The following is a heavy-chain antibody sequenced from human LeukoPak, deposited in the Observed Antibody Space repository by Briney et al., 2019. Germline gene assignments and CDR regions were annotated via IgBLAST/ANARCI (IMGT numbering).Heavy chain of an antibody. V-gene: IGHV3-30*02. CDR2: IRYEGSNK. CDR1: GFTFCSYG. J-gene: IGHJ4*02. D-gene: IGHD6-6*01. Sequence: PGGSLGLSCAASGFTFCSYGMHWVRQAPGKGLEWVAFIRYEGSNKYYADSVKGRFTISRDNSKNTLYLQMNSLRAEDTAVYYCAKGISIAARIDYWGQGTLVTVSS. CDR3: AKGISIAARIDY.